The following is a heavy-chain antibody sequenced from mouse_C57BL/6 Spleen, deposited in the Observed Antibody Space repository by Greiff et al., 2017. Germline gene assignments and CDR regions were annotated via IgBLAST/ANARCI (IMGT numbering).Heavy chain of an antibody. J-gene: IGHJ4*01. CDR3: ARVYDYGEGDYYAMDY. Sequence: EVQLVESGPGLVKPSQSLSLTCSVTGYSITSGYYWNWIRQFPGNKLEWMGYISYDGSNNYNTSLKNRISITRDTSKNKFFLKLNTVTTEDTATYYCARVYDYGEGDYYAMDYWGQGTSVTVSS. V-gene: IGHV3-6*01. D-gene: IGHD2-4*01. CDR2: ISYDGSN. CDR1: GYSITSGYY.